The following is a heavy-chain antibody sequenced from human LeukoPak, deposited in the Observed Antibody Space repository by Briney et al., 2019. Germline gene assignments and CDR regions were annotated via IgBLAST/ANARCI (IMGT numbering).Heavy chain of an antibody. J-gene: IGHJ4*02. CDR2: INPKSGGT. D-gene: IGHD2-21*01. CDR1: VYTFTGYF. Sequence: GASVKVSCKASVYTFTGYFMHWVRQAPGQGLEWMGWINPKSGGTSYAQKFQGRVTMTRDTSISTAYMELTRLTSDDTAVYYCVRDYPIPYWGQGTLVTVSS. CDR3: VRDYPIPY. V-gene: IGHV1-2*02.